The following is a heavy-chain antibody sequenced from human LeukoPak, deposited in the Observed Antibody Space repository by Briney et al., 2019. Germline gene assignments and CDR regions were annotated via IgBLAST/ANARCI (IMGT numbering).Heavy chain of an antibody. CDR2: IQYDGSKK. V-gene: IGHV3-30*02. J-gene: IGHJ4*02. CDR1: GFTFSSYS. D-gene: IGHD5-12*01. CDR3: AKEALYSGYDSALDN. Sequence: GGSLRLSCAASGFTFSSYSLFWVRQAPGRGLEWVAFIQYDGSKKYYGDSVKGRFTISRDDSKNTLYLQMNTLRPEDTAVYYCAKEALYSGYDSALDNWGQGTLVTVSS.